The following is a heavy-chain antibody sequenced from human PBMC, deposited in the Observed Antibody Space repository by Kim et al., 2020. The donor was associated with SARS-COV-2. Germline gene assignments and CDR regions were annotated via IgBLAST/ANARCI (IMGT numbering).Heavy chain of an antibody. V-gene: IGHV3-11*06. J-gene: IGHJ6*03. CDR3: ARDSTGTVAGFYYYYYMDV. D-gene: IGHD6-19*01. Sequence: GRFTISRDNAKNSLYLQMNSLRAEDTAVYYCARDSTGTVAGFYYYYYMDVWGKGTTVTVSS.